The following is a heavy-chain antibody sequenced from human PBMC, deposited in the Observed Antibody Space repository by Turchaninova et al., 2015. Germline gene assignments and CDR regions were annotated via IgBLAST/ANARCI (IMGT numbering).Heavy chain of an antibody. D-gene: IGHD5-18*01. V-gene: IGHV4-39*07. J-gene: IGHJ4*02. CDR2: FNYSGNT. Sequence: QLQLQESGPGLVKPSETLSLTCTVSGGSISSGRYYWGWLRQPPGKGLAWSGSFNYSGNTYYNPSPKSRGTISVDTSKNQFSLKVSSVTAAETAVYYCARDFRGYSYGEFDYWGQGTLVTVSS. CDR1: GGSISSGRYY. CDR3: ARDFRGYSYGEFDY.